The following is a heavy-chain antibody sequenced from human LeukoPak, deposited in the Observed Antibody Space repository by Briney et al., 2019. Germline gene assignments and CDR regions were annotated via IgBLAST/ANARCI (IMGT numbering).Heavy chain of an antibody. Sequence: GGSLRLSCAASGFNFSRNGMHWVRQAPGKGLEWVAFIRYDGTNKYYADSVKGRFTISRDNSNNTLYLQMNSLRVEDTAVYYCAKVGSGWYGVDYWGQGTLVTVSS. D-gene: IGHD6-19*01. CDR1: GFNFSRNG. CDR3: AKVGSGWYGVDY. J-gene: IGHJ4*02. V-gene: IGHV3-30*02. CDR2: IRYDGTNK.